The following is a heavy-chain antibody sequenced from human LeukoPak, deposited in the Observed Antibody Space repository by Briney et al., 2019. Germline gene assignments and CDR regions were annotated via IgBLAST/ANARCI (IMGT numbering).Heavy chain of an antibody. J-gene: IGHJ4*02. CDR3: AKGSGGVTTTIDH. D-gene: IGHD2-21*02. CDR1: GFTFSSYA. CDR2: ISYSGST. Sequence: PGGSLRLSCAASGFTFSSYAMNWVRQGPGKGLEWVSSISYSGSTYYADSVKGRFTISRVNSKSTLYLQMNSLRAEDTALYYCAKGSGGVTTTIDHWGQGTLVTASS. V-gene: IGHV3-23*01.